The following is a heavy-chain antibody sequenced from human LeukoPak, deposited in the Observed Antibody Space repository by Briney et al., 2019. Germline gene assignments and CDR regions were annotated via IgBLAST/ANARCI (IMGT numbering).Heavy chain of an antibody. CDR3: ARAIREGYSGYDNWFDP. D-gene: IGHD5-12*01. CDR2: IYTSGST. V-gene: IGHV4-61*02. J-gene: IGHJ5*02. Sequence: SETLSLTCTVSGGSISSGDYYWSWVRQPPGKGLEWIGRIYTSGSTNYNPSLKSRVTMSVDTSKNQFSLKLSSVTAADTAVYYCARAIREGYSGYDNWFDPWGQGTLVTVSS. CDR1: GGSISSGDYY.